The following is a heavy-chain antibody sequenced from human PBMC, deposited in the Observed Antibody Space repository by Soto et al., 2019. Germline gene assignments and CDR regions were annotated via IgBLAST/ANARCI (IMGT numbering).Heavy chain of an antibody. V-gene: IGHV3-23*01. J-gene: IGHJ5*02. CDR3: AKDRIAAAGPGGNWFDP. D-gene: IGHD6-13*01. CDR1: GFTFSSYA. Sequence: PGGSLRLSCAASGFTFSSYAMSWIRQAPGKGLESVSAISGSGGSTYYADSVKGRFTISRDNSKNTLYLQMNSLRAEDTAVYYCAKDRIAAAGPGGNWFDPWGQGTLVTVSS. CDR2: ISGSGGST.